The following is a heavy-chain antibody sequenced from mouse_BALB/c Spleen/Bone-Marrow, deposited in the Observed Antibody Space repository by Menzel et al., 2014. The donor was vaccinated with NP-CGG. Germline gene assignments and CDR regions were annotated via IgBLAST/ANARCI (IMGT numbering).Heavy chain of an antibody. J-gene: IGHJ3*01. V-gene: IGHV1-54*01. CDR3: ARELGRGFAY. D-gene: IGHD4-1*01. Sequence: QVQLQQPGVELVRPGTSVKVSCKASGYAFTNYWIEWVKRRPGQGLEWIGVINPGSGGINYNEKFKGKATLTADKSSNTAYMQLSSLTSDDSAVYFCARELGRGFAYWGQGTLVTVSA. CDR1: GYAFTNYW. CDR2: INPGSGGI.